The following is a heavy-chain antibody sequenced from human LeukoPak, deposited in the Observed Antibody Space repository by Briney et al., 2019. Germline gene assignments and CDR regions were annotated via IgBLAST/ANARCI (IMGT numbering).Heavy chain of an antibody. CDR2: ISSSGSTI. V-gene: IGHV3-48*01. CDR1: GFTFSSYS. Sequence: GSLRLSCAASGFTFSSYSMSWVRQAPGKGLEWVSYISSSGSTIYYADSVKGRFTISRDNAKNSLYLQMNSLRAEDTAVYYCARDLWFGYDYWGQGTLVTVSS. CDR3: ARDLWFGYDY. D-gene: IGHD3-10*01. J-gene: IGHJ4*02.